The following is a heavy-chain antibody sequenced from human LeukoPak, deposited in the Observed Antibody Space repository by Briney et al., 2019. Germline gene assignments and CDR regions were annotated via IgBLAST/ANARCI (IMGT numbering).Heavy chain of an antibody. D-gene: IGHD3-3*01. V-gene: IGHV4-38-2*02. CDR1: GYSISSGYY. CDR3: ARDRSGLPDCVFDY. Sequence: SETLSLTCTVSGYSISSGYYWGWIRQPPGKGLEWIGYIYHSGSTYYNPSLKSRVTISVDRSKNQFSLKLSSVTAADTAVYYCARDRSGLPDCVFDYWGQGTLVTVSS. CDR2: IYHSGST. J-gene: IGHJ4*02.